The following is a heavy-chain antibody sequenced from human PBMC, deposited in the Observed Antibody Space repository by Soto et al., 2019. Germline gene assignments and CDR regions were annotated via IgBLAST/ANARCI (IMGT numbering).Heavy chain of an antibody. CDR3: ARLGFNYDFLSGYYKVHHYYGIDV. J-gene: IGHJ6*02. CDR1: GYSFTTYW. CDR2: IDPTDSYT. D-gene: IGHD3-3*01. Sequence: GESLKISCQASGYSFTTYWISWVRQMPGKGLECMGRIDPTDSYTDYGPSFEGHVTMSVDRSINTAYLEWSSLKASDTATYYCARLGFNYDFLSGYYKVHHYYGIDVWGQGTTVTVSS. V-gene: IGHV5-10-1*01.